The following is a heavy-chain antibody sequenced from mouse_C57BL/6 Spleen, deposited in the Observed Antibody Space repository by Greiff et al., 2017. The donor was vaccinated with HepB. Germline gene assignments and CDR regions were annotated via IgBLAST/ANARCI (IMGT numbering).Heavy chain of an antibody. CDR3: ARGSPFAY. V-gene: IGHV1-42*01. D-gene: IGHD1-1*02. J-gene: IGHJ3*01. Sequence: EVQLQQSGPELVQPGASVKISCTASGYSFTGYYMNWVKQSPEKSLEWIGEINPGTGGTTYNEKFKAKATLTGDKSSSTAYMQLKSLTSEDSAVYYCARGSPFAYWGQGTLVPVSA. CDR2: INPGTGGT. CDR1: GYSFTGYY.